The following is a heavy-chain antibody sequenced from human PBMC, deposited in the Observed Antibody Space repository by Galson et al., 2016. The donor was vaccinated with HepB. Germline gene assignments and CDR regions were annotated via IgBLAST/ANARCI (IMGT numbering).Heavy chain of an antibody. Sequence: SLRLSCAASGFTFDDYAMHWVRQAPGKGLEWVAGISYSGTIDYVDSVKGRFTISRDNAKNSLYLHMNSLRAEDTALYYCAKSYSSTWTPFDNWGQGILVTVSS. CDR3: AKSYSSTWTPFDN. J-gene: IGHJ4*02. CDR2: ISYSGTI. CDR1: GFTFDDYA. V-gene: IGHV3-9*01. D-gene: IGHD2-2*01.